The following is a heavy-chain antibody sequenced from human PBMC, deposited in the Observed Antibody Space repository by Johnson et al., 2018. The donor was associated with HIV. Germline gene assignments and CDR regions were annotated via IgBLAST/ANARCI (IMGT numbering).Heavy chain of an antibody. D-gene: IGHD6-6*01. Sequence: QLVESGGGVVQPGRSLRLSCAASGFTFDDYAMHWVRQTPGKGLEWVSGISWNSGSLGYADSVKGRFTISRDNSKNTLYLQMNSLRAEDTAVYYCAKEDSSSWNAFDIWGQGTMVTVSS. CDR2: ISWNSGSL. J-gene: IGHJ3*02. V-gene: IGHV3-9*01. CDR3: AKEDSSSWNAFDI. CDR1: GFTFDDYA.